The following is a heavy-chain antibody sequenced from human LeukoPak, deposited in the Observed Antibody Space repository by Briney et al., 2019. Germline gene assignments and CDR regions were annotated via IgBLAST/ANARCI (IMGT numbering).Heavy chain of an antibody. CDR1: GDSISSSSSY. CDR3: ARRGGTGTTYYYYYYMDV. V-gene: IGHV4-39*07. Sequence: SETLSLTCTVSGDSISSSSSYWGWIRQPPGEGLEWIGSIYYSGSTYYNPSLKSRVTISVDTSKNQFSLKLSSVTAADTAVYYCARRGGTGTTYYYYYYMDVWGKGTTVAVSS. CDR2: IYYSGST. J-gene: IGHJ6*03. D-gene: IGHD1-1*01.